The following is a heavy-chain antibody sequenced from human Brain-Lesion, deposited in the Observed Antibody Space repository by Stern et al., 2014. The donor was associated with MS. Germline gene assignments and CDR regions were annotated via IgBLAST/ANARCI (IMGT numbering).Heavy chain of an antibody. J-gene: IGHJ4*02. CDR2: SDHSGST. Sequence: QVQLVQSGPGLVKPSGTLSLTCAVSGGSISSSNWWSWVRQSPGKGLEWIGESDHSGSTIYNPSLKSRVTVSVDKSKNPFSLTLGSVPAADTAVYFCARFPASRPHVFDSWGQGTLVTVSS. V-gene: IGHV4-4*02. D-gene: IGHD6-13*01. CDR1: GGSISSSNW. CDR3: ARFPASRPHVFDS.